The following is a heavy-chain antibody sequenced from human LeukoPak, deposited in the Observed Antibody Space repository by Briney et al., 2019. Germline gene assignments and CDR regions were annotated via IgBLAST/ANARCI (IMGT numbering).Heavy chain of an antibody. Sequence: PGGSLRLSCAASGFTFSSYGMHWVRQAPGKGLEWVAVISYDGSNEYYGDSVKGRFTISRDNSKNTLYVQMNSLRAEDMAVYYCARGGSYGDYYYYGMDVWGQGTTVTVSS. J-gene: IGHJ6*02. CDR2: ISYDGSNE. CDR3: ARGGSYGDYYYYGMDV. D-gene: IGHD1-26*01. V-gene: IGHV3-30*03. CDR1: GFTFSSYG.